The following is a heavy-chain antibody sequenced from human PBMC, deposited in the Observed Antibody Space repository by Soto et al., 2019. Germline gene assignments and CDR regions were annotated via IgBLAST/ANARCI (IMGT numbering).Heavy chain of an antibody. V-gene: IGHV4-30-4*01. CDR3: ARAAYGSGSYP. CDR2: IYYSGS. D-gene: IGHD3-10*01. CDR1: GGSISSGGYY. Sequence: PSETLSLTCTVSGGSISSGGYYWSWIRQPPGKGLEWIGYIYYSGSNYKPSLKSRLTISIDTSKNQFSLKLSSVTAADTAVYYCARAAYGSGSYPWGQGTQVTVSS. J-gene: IGHJ5*02.